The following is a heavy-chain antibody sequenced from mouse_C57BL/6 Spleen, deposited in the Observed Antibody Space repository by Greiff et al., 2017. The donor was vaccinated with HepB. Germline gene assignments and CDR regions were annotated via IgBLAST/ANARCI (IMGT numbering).Heavy chain of an antibody. J-gene: IGHJ2*01. CDR1: GFTFSSYA. CDR3: ARDQVSSYFDY. CDR2: ISDGGSYT. Sequence: EVQGVESGGGLVKPGGSLKLSCAASGFTFSSYAMSWVRQTPEKRLEWVATISDGGSYTYYPDNVKGRFTISRDNAKNNLYLQMSHLKSEDTAMYYCARDQVSSYFDYWGQGTTLTVAS. V-gene: IGHV5-4*01. D-gene: IGHD6-2*01.